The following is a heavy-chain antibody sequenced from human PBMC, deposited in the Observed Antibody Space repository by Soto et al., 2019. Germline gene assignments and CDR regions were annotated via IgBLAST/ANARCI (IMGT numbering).Heavy chain of an antibody. D-gene: IGHD6-13*01. Sequence: ASVKVSCKASGYTFTSYYMHWVRQAPGQGLEWMGIINPSGGSTSYAQKFQGRVTMTRDTSTSTVYMELSSLRSEDTAVYYCARVRLYSSSWYDWFDPWGQGTLVTVSS. CDR2: INPSGGST. V-gene: IGHV1-46*01. CDR1: GYTFTSYY. J-gene: IGHJ5*02. CDR3: ARVRLYSSSWYDWFDP.